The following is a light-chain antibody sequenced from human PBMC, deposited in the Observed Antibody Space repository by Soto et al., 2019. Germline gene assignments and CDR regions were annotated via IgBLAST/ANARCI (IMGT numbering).Light chain of an antibody. Sequence: QSALTQPASVSGSPGQSITISCTGTSSDVGGYNYVSWYQQRPGKAPKLMIYEVSNRASGVPNRFSGSKSGNTASLTISGLQAENEADYYCGSYTISSTPYVFRTGTKVTVL. CDR1: SSDVGGYNY. J-gene: IGLJ1*01. V-gene: IGLV2-14*01. CDR2: EVS. CDR3: GSYTISSTPYV.